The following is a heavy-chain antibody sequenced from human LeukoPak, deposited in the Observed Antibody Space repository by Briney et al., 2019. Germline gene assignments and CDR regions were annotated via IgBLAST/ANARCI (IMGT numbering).Heavy chain of an antibody. Sequence: GGSLRLSCAASGFTFSDYYMSWIRQAPGKGLEWVSYISSSGSTIYYADSVKGRFTISRDNAKNSLYLQMNSLRVEDTAVYYCLTVVETTIAAFDIWGQGTMVTVSS. V-gene: IGHV3-11*04. CDR1: GFTFSDYY. J-gene: IGHJ3*02. CDR2: ISSSGSTI. CDR3: LTVVETTIAAFDI. D-gene: IGHD1-26*01.